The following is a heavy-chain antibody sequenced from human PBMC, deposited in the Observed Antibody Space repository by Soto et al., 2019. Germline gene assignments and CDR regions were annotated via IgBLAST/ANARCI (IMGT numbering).Heavy chain of an antibody. V-gene: IGHV1-18*01. J-gene: IGHJ3*02. CDR2: ISAYNGNT. D-gene: IGHD6-13*01. Sequence: GASVKVSCKASGYTFTSYGISWVRQAPGQGLEWKGWISAYNGNTNYAQKLQGRVTMTTDTSTSTAYMELRSLRSDDTAVYYCARDQFEQQLVHDAFDIWGQGTMVTVS. CDR3: ARDQFEQQLVHDAFDI. CDR1: GYTFTSYG.